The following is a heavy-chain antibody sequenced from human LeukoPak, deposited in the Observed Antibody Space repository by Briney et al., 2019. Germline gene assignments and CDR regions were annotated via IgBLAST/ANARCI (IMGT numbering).Heavy chain of an antibody. V-gene: IGHV4-39*07. CDR2: VYDSGST. CDR3: ARSPGSLRWFDP. D-gene: IGHD3-10*01. J-gene: IGHJ5*02. Sequence: SETLSLTCTVSGGSISSSSYYWGWIRQPPGKGLEWIGSVYDSGSTYNNPSLKSRVTISVDTSKNQFSLKLSSVTAADTAVYYCARSPGSLRWFDPWGQGTLVTVSS. CDR1: GGSISSSSYY.